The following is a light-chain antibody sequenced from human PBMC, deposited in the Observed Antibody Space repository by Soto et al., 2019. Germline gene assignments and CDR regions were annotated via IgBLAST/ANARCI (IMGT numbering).Light chain of an antibody. CDR2: DDN. V-gene: IGLV1-51*01. Sequence: QSVLXQPPSVSAAPGQKVTISCSGSSSNIGGNSVSWYQQLPETAPKLLIYDDNKRPSGIPDRFSGSKSGTSATLGITGFQTGDEADYYCGSWDSSLSAYVFGTGTKVTVL. CDR3: GSWDSSLSAYV. J-gene: IGLJ1*01. CDR1: SSNIGGNS.